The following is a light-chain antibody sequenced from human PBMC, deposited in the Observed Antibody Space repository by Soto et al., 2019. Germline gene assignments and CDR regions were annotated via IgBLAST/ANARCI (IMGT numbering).Light chain of an antibody. CDR1: QDISSR. J-gene: IGKJ4*01. CDR3: QQLNTYPPVT. V-gene: IGKV1-9*01. CDR2: AAS. Sequence: DIKLTQSPSFLSASVGDRVTITCRASQDISSRLAWYQQKPGIAPKLLIYAASTLQSGVPSRFSGSGSGTEFTLTISSLQPEDFATYYCQQLNTYPPVTFGGGTKVDIK.